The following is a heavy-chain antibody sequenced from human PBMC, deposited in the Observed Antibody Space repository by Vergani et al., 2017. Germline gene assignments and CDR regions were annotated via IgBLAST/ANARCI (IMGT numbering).Heavy chain of an antibody. D-gene: IGHD3-22*01. CDR3: AIDSYYYESSGYYFFVQYFDY. J-gene: IGHJ4*02. Sequence: EVQLVESGGGLVQPGGSLRLSCAASGFTFSSYWMSWVRQAPGKGLEWVANIKQDGSEKYYVDSVKGRFTISRDNAKNSLYLQMNSLRAEDTAVYYCAIDSYYYESSGYYFFVQYFDYWGQGTLVTVSS. V-gene: IGHV3-7*01. CDR2: IKQDGSEK. CDR1: GFTFSSYW.